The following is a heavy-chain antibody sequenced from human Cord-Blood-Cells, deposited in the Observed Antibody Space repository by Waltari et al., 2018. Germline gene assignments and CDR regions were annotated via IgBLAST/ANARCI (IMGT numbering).Heavy chain of an antibody. V-gene: IGHV4-34*01. J-gene: IGHJ3*02. D-gene: IGHD1-26*01. CDR3: ARGPGGSYDAFDI. CDR1: GGSFSGYY. CDR2: INHSGST. Sequence: QVQLQQWGAGLLKPSETLSLTCAVYGGSFSGYYWSWITQPPGKGLEWIGEINHSGSTNYNPSLKSRVTISVDTSKNQFSLKLSSVTAADTAVYYCARGPGGSYDAFDIWGQGTMVTVSS.